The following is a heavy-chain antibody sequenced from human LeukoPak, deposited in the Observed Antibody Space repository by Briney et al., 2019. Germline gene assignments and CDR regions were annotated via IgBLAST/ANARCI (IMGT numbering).Heavy chain of an antibody. CDR2: ISYDGSNK. D-gene: IGHD3-22*01. Sequence: GGSLRLSCAASGFSFSSYAIHWVRQAPGKGLEWVAVISYDGSNKYYADSVKGRFTISRDNSKNTLYLQMNSLRAEDTAVYYCAKPLYYDSSGYYSRGAFDIWGQGTMVTVSS. CDR3: AKPLYYDSSGYYSRGAFDI. J-gene: IGHJ3*02. CDR1: GFSFSSYA. V-gene: IGHV3-30*04.